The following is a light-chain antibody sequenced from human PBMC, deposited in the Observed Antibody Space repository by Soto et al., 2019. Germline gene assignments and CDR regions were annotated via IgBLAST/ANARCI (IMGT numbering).Light chain of an antibody. CDR2: DVN. CDR3: SSYTSSSTLAV. J-gene: IGLJ2*01. Sequence: QSALTQPASVSGSPGQSITISCTGTSSDVGGYNYVSWYQQDPGKAPKLMIYDVNNRPSGVSNRFSGSKSGNTASLTISGLQAEDVAYYYCSSYTSSSTLAVFGGGTKLTVL. CDR1: SSDVGGYNY. V-gene: IGLV2-14*01.